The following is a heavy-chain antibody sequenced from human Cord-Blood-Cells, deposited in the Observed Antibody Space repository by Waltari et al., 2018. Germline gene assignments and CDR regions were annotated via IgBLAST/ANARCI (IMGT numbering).Heavy chain of an antibody. J-gene: IGHJ6*02. V-gene: IGHV1-69*06. D-gene: IGHD1-26*01. CDR1: GGTFSSYA. Sequence: KKPGSSVKVSCKASGGTFSSYAISWVRQAPGQGLEWMGGIIPIFGTANYAQKFQGRVTITAYKSTSTAYMELSSLRSEGTAVYYSATPERQELLPYYYGMDVWGQGTTVTVSS. CDR3: ATPERQELLPYYYGMDV. CDR2: IIPIFGTA.